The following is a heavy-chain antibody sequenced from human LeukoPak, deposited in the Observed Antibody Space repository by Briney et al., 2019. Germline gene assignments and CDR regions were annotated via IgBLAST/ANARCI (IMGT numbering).Heavy chain of an antibody. CDR3: ARGLWGTIFGVVLNWFDP. Sequence: SETLSLTCAVYGGSFSGYYWSWIRQPPGKGLEWIGEINHSGSTNYNPSLKSRVTISVDTPKNQFSLKLSSVTAADTAVYYCARGLWGTIFGVVLNWFDPWGQGTLVTASS. CDR2: INHSGST. V-gene: IGHV4-34*01. D-gene: IGHD3-3*01. CDR1: GGSFSGYY. J-gene: IGHJ5*02.